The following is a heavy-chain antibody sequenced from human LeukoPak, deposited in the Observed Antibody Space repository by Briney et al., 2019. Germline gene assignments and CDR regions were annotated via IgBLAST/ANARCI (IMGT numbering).Heavy chain of an antibody. J-gene: IGHJ5*02. Sequence: GGSLRLSCAASGFTFSSYGMHWVRQAPGKGLEWVAFIRYDESNKHYADSVKGRFTISRDISRSTLFLQMNSLRAEDTAVYYCASQRSPYGSGSTTFDPWGQGTLVTVSS. D-gene: IGHD3-10*01. CDR3: ASQRSPYGSGSTTFDP. CDR1: GFTFSSYG. CDR2: IRYDESNK. V-gene: IGHV3-30*02.